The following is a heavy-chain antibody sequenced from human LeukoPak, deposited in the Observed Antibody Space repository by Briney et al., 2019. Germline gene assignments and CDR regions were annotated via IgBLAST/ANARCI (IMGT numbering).Heavy chain of an antibody. D-gene: IGHD5-24*01. CDR3: AKESQMATIFFFDY. CDR2: IWYDGSNK. J-gene: IGHJ4*02. CDR1: GFTFSSYG. V-gene: IGHV3-33*06. Sequence: GRSLRLSCAASGFTFSSYGMHWVRQAPGKGLEWVAVIWYDGSNKYYADSVKGRFTISRDNSKNTLYLQMNSLRAEDTAVYYCAKESQMATIFFFDYWGQGTLVTVSS.